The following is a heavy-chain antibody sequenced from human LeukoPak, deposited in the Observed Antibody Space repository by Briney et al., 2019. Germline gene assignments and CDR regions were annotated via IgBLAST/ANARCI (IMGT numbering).Heavy chain of an antibody. J-gene: IGHJ4*02. Sequence: SVKVSCKASGGTFSSYAISWVRQAPGQGLEWMGGIIPIFGTANYAQKFQGRVTITADESTSTAYMELRSLRSDDTAVYYCARNKQNYYDSSGYYYVLDYWGQGTLVTVSS. D-gene: IGHD3-22*01. CDR3: ARNKQNYYDSSGYYYVLDY. V-gene: IGHV1-69*13. CDR2: IIPIFGTA. CDR1: GGTFSSYA.